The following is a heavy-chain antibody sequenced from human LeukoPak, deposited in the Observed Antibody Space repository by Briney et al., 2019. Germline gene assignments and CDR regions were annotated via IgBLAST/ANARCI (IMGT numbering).Heavy chain of an antibody. D-gene: IGHD3-22*01. CDR1: GGAIISYY. J-gene: IGHJ6*03. CDR3: ARLKFYDSTGYSPGYYMDV. Sequence: SETLSLTCSVSGGAIISYYWSWIRQPAGKGPEWIGRIYPAGNTDYNPSLKARVTMSTDLSKKQFSLRLRSVTAADTAVYYCARLKFYDSTGYSPGYYMDVWGKGTAVTVSS. CDR2: IYPAGNT. V-gene: IGHV4-4*07.